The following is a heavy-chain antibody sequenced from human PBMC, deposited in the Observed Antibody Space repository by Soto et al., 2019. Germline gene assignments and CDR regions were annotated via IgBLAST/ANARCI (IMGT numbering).Heavy chain of an antibody. V-gene: IGHV4-39*01. CDR1: GGSISSSSYY. D-gene: IGHD3-3*01. J-gene: IGHJ6*02. Sequence: SETLSLTCTVSGGSISSSSYYWGWIRQPPGKGREWIGSIYYSGSTYYDPSLKSRVTISVDTSKNQFSLKLSSVTSADTAVYYCARHDRGLXDFWSGYHYYYYYGMDVWGLGTTVTVSS. CDR2: IYYSGST. CDR3: ARHDRGLXDFWSGYHYYYYYGMDV.